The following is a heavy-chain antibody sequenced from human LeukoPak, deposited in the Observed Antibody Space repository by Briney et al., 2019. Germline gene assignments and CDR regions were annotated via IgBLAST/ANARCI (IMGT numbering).Heavy chain of an antibody. V-gene: IGHV3-23*01. CDR2: ISGSGGST. Sequence: LPGGSLRLSCAASGFTFSSYAMSWVRQAPGKGLEWVSAISGSGGSTYYADSVKGRFTISRDNSKNTLYLQMNSLRAEDTAVYYCAKGYCSSTSCYVYSYYYYGMDVWGQGTTVTVSS. CDR3: AKGYCSSTSCYVYSYYYYGMDV. D-gene: IGHD2-2*01. CDR1: GFTFSSYA. J-gene: IGHJ6*02.